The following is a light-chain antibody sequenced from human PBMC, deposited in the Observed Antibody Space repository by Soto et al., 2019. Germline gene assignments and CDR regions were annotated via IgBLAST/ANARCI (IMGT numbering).Light chain of an antibody. CDR2: GAS. CDR1: QSVSSN. V-gene: IGKV3-15*01. CDR3: QQYNNWPLTWT. Sequence: EIVMTHSQATLSVSPCERATLSFSASQSVSSNLAWYQQKPGQAPRLLIYGASTRATGIPARFSGSGSGTEFTLTISSLQSEDFAVYYCQQYNNWPLTWTFGQGTKVDIK. J-gene: IGKJ1*01.